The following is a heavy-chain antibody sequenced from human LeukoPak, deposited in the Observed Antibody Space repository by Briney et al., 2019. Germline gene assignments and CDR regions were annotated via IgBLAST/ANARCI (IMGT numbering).Heavy chain of an antibody. CDR2: INSDGSST. CDR3: ARVRGGGRTVGAHDAFDI. J-gene: IGHJ3*02. CDR1: GFTFSNYW. Sequence: GGSLRLSCAASGFTFSNYWMHWVRQAPGEGLEWVSRINSDGSSTSYADSVKGRFTISRDNAKNTLYLQMNTLRVEDTAVYYCARVRGGGRTVGAHDAFDIWGQGTVVTVFS. V-gene: IGHV3-74*01. D-gene: IGHD1-26*01.